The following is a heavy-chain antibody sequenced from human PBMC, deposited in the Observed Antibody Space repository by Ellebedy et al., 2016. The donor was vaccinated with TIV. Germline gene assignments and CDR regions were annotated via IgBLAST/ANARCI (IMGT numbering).Heavy chain of an antibody. CDR1: GGSFSGYY. CDR2: INHSGST. J-gene: IGHJ2*01. V-gene: IGHV4-34*01. Sequence: SETLSLTXAVYGGSFSGYYWSWIRQPPGKGLEWIGEINHSGSTNYNPSLKSRVTISVDTSKNQFSLKLSSVTAADTAVYYCARKVVVITSWYFDLWGRGTLVTVSS. CDR3: ARKVVVITSWYFDL. D-gene: IGHD3-22*01.